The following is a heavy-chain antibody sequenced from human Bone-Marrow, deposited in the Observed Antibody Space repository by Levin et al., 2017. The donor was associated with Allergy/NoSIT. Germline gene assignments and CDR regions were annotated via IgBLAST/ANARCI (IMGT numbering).Heavy chain of an antibody. V-gene: IGHV4-34*01. CDR3: ARGGLGYCSGGSCYSVTNWFDP. CDR1: GGSFRGSY. Sequence: SQTLSLPCAVYGGSFRGSYWSWIRQPPGKGLEWIGEINHSGSTNYNPSLKSRVTISVDTSKNQFSLKLSSVTAADTAVYYCARGGLGYCSGGSCYSVTNWFDPWGQGTLVTVSS. J-gene: IGHJ5*02. CDR2: INHSGST. D-gene: IGHD2-15*01.